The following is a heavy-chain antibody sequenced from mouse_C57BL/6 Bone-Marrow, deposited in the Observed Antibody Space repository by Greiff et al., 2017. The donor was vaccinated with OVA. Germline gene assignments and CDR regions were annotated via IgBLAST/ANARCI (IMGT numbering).Heavy chain of an antibody. V-gene: IGHV1-19*01. CDR2: INPYNGGT. CDR1: GYTFTDYY. J-gene: IGHJ3*01. Sequence: EVQLQQSGPVLVKPGASVKMSCKASGYTFTDYYMNWVKQSHGKSLEWIGVINPYNGGTSYNQKFKGKATLTVDKSSSTAYMELNSLTSEDSAVYYCARFGGYDGFAYWGQGTLVTVSA. D-gene: IGHD2-2*01. CDR3: ARFGGYDGFAY.